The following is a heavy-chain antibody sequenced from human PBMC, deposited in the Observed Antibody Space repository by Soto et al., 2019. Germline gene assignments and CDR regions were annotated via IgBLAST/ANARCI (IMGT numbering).Heavy chain of an antibody. J-gene: IGHJ4*02. Sequence: ASVKVSSKASGYTYTSYGISWGRQAPGQGLERMGWISAYNGNTNSAQKLQGRVTMTTDTSTSTAYMELRSLRSDATAAYYCAIAGSTGYSELYYWGQGTLVPVSS. CDR3: AIAGSTGYSELYY. CDR1: GYTYTSYG. CDR2: ISAYNGNT. V-gene: IGHV1-18*04. D-gene: IGHD3-22*01.